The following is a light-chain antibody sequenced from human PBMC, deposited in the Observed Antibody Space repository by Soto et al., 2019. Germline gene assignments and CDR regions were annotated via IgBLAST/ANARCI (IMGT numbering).Light chain of an antibody. CDR3: QQYGSSGT. CDR2: GAS. CDR1: QSVSNNY. Sequence: EIVLTQSPGTLSLSPGERATLSCKASQSVSNNYLAWYQQKPGQAPRLLIYGASNSATGIPDRFSGSGSGTDFTLTISRLEPEDFAVYYWQQYGSSGTFGQGTKVDNK. V-gene: IGKV3-20*01. J-gene: IGKJ1*01.